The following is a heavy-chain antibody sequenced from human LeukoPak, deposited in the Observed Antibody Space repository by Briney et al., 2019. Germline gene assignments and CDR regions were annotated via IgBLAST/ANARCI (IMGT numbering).Heavy chain of an antibody. Sequence: GGSLRLSCAASGFTFTSYTMNWVRQAPGKGLEWISHISGSGNFIYYADSVEGRFSISRDNAKNSLYLQMNSLRVEDTAVYYCARRFPLGWWYFDYWGQGILVTVSS. CDR2: ISGSGNFI. V-gene: IGHV3-48*01. D-gene: IGHD2-15*01. J-gene: IGHJ4*02. CDR3: ARRFPLGWWYFDY. CDR1: GFTFTSYT.